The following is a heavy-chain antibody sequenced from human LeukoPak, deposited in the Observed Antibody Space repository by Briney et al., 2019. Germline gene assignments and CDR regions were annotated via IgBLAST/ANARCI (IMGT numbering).Heavy chain of an antibody. D-gene: IGHD2-2*02. CDR2: IRSSRSSR. V-gene: IGHV3-21*01. Sequence: GGSLSLSCLASGSTFSTYSMNWVRPAPGKGREWVSSIRSSRSSRFYTDPVKGRFTTSRDTAKKSLYRQMNSLRAEDTDVYYCPRRYCSSTSCYKGHDDWGQGTLVTVTS. J-gene: IGHJ4*02. CDR1: GSTFSTYS. CDR3: PRRYCSSTSCYKGHDD.